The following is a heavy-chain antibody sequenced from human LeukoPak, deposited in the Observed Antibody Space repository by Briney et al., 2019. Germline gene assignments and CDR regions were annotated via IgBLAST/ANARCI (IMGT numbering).Heavy chain of an antibody. D-gene: IGHD4-11*01. CDR3: ARGGLPIYYYYMDV. CDR2: INPNSGGT. CDR1: GYTFTGYF. V-gene: IGHV1-2*02. Sequence: GASVKVSCKASGYTFTGYFMHWVRLAPGQGLEWMGWINPNSGGTNYAQKFRGRVTMTRDTSISTAYMELSRLGSDDTAVYYCARGGLPIYYYYMDVWGKGTTVTVSS. J-gene: IGHJ6*03.